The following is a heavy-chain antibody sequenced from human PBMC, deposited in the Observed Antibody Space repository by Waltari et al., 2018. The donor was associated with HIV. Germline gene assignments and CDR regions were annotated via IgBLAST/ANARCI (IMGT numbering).Heavy chain of an antibody. CDR3: ARGGCSGGTCYSKSFDL. Sequence: QVQLVQSGAEVKKPESSVKVSCKASGGTFGSYTITWVRQAPGQGPEWMGGIIPMFGTATYAQKFQGRVTMTADKSTNTVYWELSTLRFDDTALYYCARGGCSGGTCYSKSFDLWGQGTMVTVSS. CDR1: GGTFGSYT. CDR2: IIPMFGTA. V-gene: IGHV1-69*06. J-gene: IGHJ3*01. D-gene: IGHD2-21*01.